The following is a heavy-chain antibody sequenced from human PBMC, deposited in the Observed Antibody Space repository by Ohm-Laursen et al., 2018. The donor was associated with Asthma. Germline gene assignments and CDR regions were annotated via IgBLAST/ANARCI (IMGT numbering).Heavy chain of an antibody. CDR3: AKSGALGYYYGMDV. J-gene: IGHJ6*02. V-gene: IGHV3-53*01. Sequence: SLRLSCSASGFTVSSNYMSWVRQAPGKGLEWVSVIYSGGSTYYADSVKGRFTISRDNSKNTLYLQMNSLRAEDTAVYYCAKSGALGYYYGMDVWGQGTTVTVSS. CDR1: GFTVSSNY. CDR2: IYSGGST. D-gene: IGHD2-15*01.